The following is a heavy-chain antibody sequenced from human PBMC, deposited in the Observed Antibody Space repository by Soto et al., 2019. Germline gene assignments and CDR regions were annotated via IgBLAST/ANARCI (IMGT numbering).Heavy chain of an antibody. CDR3: ARDVSPLSSSLFLDDFDI. D-gene: IGHD6-13*01. Sequence: EVQLEESGGDLVQPGGSLRLSCAASGFTLSAYWMTWVRQAPGKGLEWVANINRDGSKKSYLDSVRGRFTISRDNVGNSLYLQMDSLRADDTALYCCARDVSPLSSSLFLDDFDIWGQGTMVTVSS. CDR1: GFTLSAYW. CDR2: INRDGSKK. J-gene: IGHJ3*02. V-gene: IGHV3-7*05.